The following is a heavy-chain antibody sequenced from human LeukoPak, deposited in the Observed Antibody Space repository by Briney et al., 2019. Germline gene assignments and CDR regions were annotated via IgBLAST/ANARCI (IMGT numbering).Heavy chain of an antibody. D-gene: IGHD6-13*01. J-gene: IGHJ4*02. CDR3: ARGGSSWYPTGPFDY. CDR2: SFFHDCTT. Sequence: ASVRVSCKPSGYSFNSHHVHWVRQAPGQGLEWMGLSFFHDCTTTNTQKFLGRLTMTRDTSTSTVYMGLSSLRSEDTAVYYCARGGSSWYPTGPFDYWGQGTRVTVSS. V-gene: IGHV1-46*02. CDR1: GYSFNSHH.